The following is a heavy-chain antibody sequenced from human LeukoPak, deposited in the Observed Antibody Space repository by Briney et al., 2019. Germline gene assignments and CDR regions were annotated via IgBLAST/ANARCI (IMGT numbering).Heavy chain of an antibody. CDR2: FHPEDGET. CDR3: ARVVRGPRHLLGYYYYMDV. V-gene: IGHV1-24*01. D-gene: IGHD2-21*01. Sequence: ASVKVSCKVSGYTVTELSMHWVRQSPGKGLEWMGGFHPEDGETIYAQKFQGRVTMTEDTSTDTAYMELSSLRSEDTAVYYCARVVRGPRHLLGYYYYMDVWGKGTTVTISS. CDR1: GYTVTELS. J-gene: IGHJ6*03.